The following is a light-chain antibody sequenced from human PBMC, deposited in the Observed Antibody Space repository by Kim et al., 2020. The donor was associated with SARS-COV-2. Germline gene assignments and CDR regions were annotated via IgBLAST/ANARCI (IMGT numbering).Light chain of an antibody. CDR1: SNIVVDQA. CDR3: SACDTSLSAWV. V-gene: IGLV10-54*01. J-gene: IGLJ3*02. CDR2: RNN. Sequence: QTATLTCTGNSNIVVDQAAAWLQQHQGHPPKLLSYRNNSRPSGISERLSASRSGNTASLTITGLQTEDGADYYCSACDTSLSAWVFGGGTQLTVL.